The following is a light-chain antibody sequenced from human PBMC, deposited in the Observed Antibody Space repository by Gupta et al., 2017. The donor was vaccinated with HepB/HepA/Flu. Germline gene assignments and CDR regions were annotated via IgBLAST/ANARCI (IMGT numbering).Light chain of an antibody. V-gene: IGKV1-39*01. J-gene: IGKJ4*01. CDR1: QIIATS. CDR2: GAS. Sequence: DIQMTQSPSSLSASIGDRVTITCRASQIIATSLNWYQQKPGKAPKLLIYGASNWQTGVTSRFSGSGYAIDLTLTNSRRLQEDFAAYYCQQNNYYPSITFGRGSKVAIK. CDR3: QQNNYYPSIT.